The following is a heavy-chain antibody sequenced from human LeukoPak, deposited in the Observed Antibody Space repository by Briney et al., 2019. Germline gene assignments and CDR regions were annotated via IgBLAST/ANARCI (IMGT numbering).Heavy chain of an antibody. CDR3: ARRYYYDSSGYYLAHDAFDI. D-gene: IGHD3-22*01. CDR1: GYSFTSYW. CDR2: IYPGDSDT. V-gene: IGHV5-51*01. Sequence: GESLKISCKGSGYSFTSYWIGWVRQMPGKGLEWMGIIYPGDSDTRNSPSFQGQVTISADKSISTAYLRWSSLKASDTAMYYCARRYYYDSSGYYLAHDAFDIWGQGTMVTVSS. J-gene: IGHJ3*02.